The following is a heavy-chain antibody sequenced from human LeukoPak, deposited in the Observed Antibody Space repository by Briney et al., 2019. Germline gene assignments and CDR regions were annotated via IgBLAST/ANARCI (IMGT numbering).Heavy chain of an antibody. D-gene: IGHD6-19*01. Sequence: PGGSLRLSCAASGFTFTSYAMSWVRQAPGKGLEWVSGISGSGDSTYYANSVRGRFTISRDNSKNMLYLQMNSLRAEDTALYYCAKDSQASSGWSIFGNWGQGTLVTVSS. CDR2: ISGSGDST. CDR3: AKDSQASSGWSIFGN. CDR1: GFTFTSYA. V-gene: IGHV3-23*01. J-gene: IGHJ4*02.